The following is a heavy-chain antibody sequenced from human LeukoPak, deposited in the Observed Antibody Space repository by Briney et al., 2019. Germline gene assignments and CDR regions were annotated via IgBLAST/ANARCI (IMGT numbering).Heavy chain of an antibody. J-gene: IGHJ4*02. CDR2: IYYGGST. V-gene: IGHV4-59*01. Sequence: SETLSLTCSVSGDSINSNYWSWMRQPPGKGLEWIGYIYYGGSTNYNPSLKSRVSMSVDTSKNLFSLNLSSVTAADTAVYHCARLLAGCPGGRCRAHFDYWGQGTLVTVSP. CDR1: GDSINSNY. CDR3: ARLLAGCPGGRCRAHFDY. D-gene: IGHD2-15*01.